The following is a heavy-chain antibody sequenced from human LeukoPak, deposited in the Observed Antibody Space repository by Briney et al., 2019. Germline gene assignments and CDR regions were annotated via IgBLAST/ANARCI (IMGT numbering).Heavy chain of an antibody. CDR1: GGSISSGGYY. CDR3: ARVLLSSGYST. J-gene: IGHJ5*02. Sequence: SETLSLTCTVSGGSISSGGYYWSWIRQHPGKGLEWIGYIYYSGSTYYNPSLKSRVTMSVDTSENQFSLKLTSVTAADTAVYYCARVLLSSGYSTWGQGTLVTVSS. D-gene: IGHD3-22*01. CDR2: IYYSGST. V-gene: IGHV4-61*08.